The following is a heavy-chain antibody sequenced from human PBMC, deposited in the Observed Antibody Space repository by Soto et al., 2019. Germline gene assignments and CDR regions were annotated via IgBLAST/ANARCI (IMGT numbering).Heavy chain of an antibody. Sequence: EVQLLESGGDLIQPGGSLRLSCAASGFTYNIYAMTWVRQAPGKGLEWVSAISRYGDITYYADSVEGRFSISRDNSKNTLYLQINSLRAEDTAVYYCAKDRYLDHDSRGYLFDNWGQGTLVTVSS. CDR3: AKDRYLDHDSRGYLFDN. D-gene: IGHD3-22*01. CDR2: ISRYGDIT. CDR1: GFTYNIYA. V-gene: IGHV3-23*01. J-gene: IGHJ4*02.